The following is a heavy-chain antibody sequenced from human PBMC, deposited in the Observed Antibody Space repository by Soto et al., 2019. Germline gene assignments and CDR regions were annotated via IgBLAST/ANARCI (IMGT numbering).Heavy chain of an antibody. CDR3: ARDNYGDYYFDY. CDR1: GFTFSSYA. Sequence: GGSLRLSCAASGFTFSSYAMHWVRQAPGKGLEWVAVISYDGSNKYYADSVKGRFTISRDNSKNTLYLQMNSLRAEDTAVYYCARDNYGDYYFDYWGQGTLVTVSS. D-gene: IGHD4-17*01. V-gene: IGHV3-30-3*01. J-gene: IGHJ4*02. CDR2: ISYDGSNK.